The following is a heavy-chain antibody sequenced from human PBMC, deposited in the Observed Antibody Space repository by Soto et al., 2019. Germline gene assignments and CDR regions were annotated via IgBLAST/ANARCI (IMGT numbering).Heavy chain of an antibody. CDR3: ARRINSGSPFDH. D-gene: IGHD1-26*01. V-gene: IGHV5-51*01. Sequence: EVQLVQSGAEVKKSGESLKISCKGSGYTFTNFWIGWVRQMPGKGLEWMGIIYPGDSDIRYSPSFQGQVTISVDKSISTAYLQWGSLKASDTAMYYCARRINSGSPFDHWGQGTLVTVSS. CDR1: GYTFTNFW. CDR2: IYPGDSDI. J-gene: IGHJ4*02.